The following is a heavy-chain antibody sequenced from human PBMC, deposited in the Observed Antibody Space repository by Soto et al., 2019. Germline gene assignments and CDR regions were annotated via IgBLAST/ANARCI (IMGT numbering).Heavy chain of an antibody. Sequence: QVQLVQSGAEVKRPGSSVKLSCKASGGTFTYYGISWVRQAPGQGLEWMGGIIPSIGPATYAQKFQGRVTITADQSTSTAYMELSSLGSEDTALYYCARDLGTTIAGPPRRETYGGLDPWGQGTLVTVSS. CDR2: IIPSIGPA. D-gene: IGHD3-22*01. CDR1: GGTFTYYG. J-gene: IGHJ5*02. CDR3: ARDLGTTIAGPPRRETYGGLDP. V-gene: IGHV1-69*01.